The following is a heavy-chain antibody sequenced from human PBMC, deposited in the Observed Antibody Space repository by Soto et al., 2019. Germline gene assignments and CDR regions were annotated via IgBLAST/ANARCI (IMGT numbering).Heavy chain of an antibody. CDR1: GGTFSSYA. Sequence: QVQLVQYGAEVKKPWSSVKVYCKASGGTFSSYAISWVRQAPGQGLEWMGGIITIFGTANYAQKFQGRVTITADESKSTAYMELSSLRSEDTAVYYCARIAAARTYAYYCYGMDVWGPGTTVTVSS. CDR2: IITIFGTA. CDR3: ARIAAARTYAYYCYGMDV. J-gene: IGHJ6*02. D-gene: IGHD6-13*01. V-gene: IGHV1-69*01.